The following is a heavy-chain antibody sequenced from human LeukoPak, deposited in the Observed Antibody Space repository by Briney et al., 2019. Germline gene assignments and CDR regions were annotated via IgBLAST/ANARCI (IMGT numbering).Heavy chain of an antibody. CDR2: INPNSGGT. V-gene: IGHV1-2*02. Sequence: ASVKVSCKASGYTFTGYYMHWVRQAPGQGLEWMGWINPNSGGTNYAQKFQGRVTMTRDTSISTAYMELSRLRSDDTAVYYCARAISSSGGGNDFDYWGQGTLVTGSS. D-gene: IGHD6-13*01. J-gene: IGHJ4*02. CDR3: ARAISSSGGGNDFDY. CDR1: GYTFTGYY.